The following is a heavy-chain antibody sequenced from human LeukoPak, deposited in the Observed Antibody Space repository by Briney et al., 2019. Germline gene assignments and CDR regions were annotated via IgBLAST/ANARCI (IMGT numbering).Heavy chain of an antibody. CDR3: ARDRRRGKRIAAAHFDY. CDR1: GGSISSYY. D-gene: IGHD6-13*01. J-gene: IGHJ4*02. CDR2: IYYSGST. V-gene: IGHV4-59*12. Sequence: SETLSLTCTVSGGSISSYYWSWIRQPPGKGLEWIGYIYYSGSTYYNPSLKSRVTISVDRSKNQFSLKLSSVTAADTAVYYCARDRRRGKRIAAAHFDYWGQGTLVTVSS.